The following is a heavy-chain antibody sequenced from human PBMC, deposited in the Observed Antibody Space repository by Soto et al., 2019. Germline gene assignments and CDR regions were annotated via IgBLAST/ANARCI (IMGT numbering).Heavy chain of an antibody. CDR1: GGSISNYY. J-gene: IGHJ6*04. CDR3: GSEFYDTSGPSV. D-gene: IGHD3-16*01. CDR2: ISYTGTT. Sequence: PSETLSLTCTVSGGSISNYYWSWIRHPPGKGLEWIGYISYTGTTSYNPSLKSRVTISVDTSKSQFSLRLSSVTAADTAVYYCGSEFYDTSGPSVWGKGTSVTVPS. V-gene: IGHV4-59*01.